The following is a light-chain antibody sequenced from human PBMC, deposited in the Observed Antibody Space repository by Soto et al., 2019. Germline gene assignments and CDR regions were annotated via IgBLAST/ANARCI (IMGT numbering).Light chain of an antibody. Sequence: EIVMTQLPATLSVSPGERAALSCRASQSVATNLAWYQQKPGQAPRLLMYGASTRATGMPATFSGSGSGTEFILTISSLQSEDFAVYYCQQYHRWPLTFGGGTKVDIK. V-gene: IGKV3-15*01. CDR2: GAS. CDR1: QSVATN. CDR3: QQYHRWPLT. J-gene: IGKJ4*01.